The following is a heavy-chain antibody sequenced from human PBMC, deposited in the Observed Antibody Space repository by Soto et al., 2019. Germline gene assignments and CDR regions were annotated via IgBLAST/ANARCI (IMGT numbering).Heavy chain of an antibody. CDR2: IIPIFGTA. V-gene: IGHV1-69*13. D-gene: IGHD3-22*01. Sequence: VKVSCKASGGTFSSYAISWVRQAPGQGLEWMGGIIPIFGTANYAQKFQGRVTITADESTSTAYMELSSLRSEDTAVYYCARDFKGIDYDSSGYTGYWGQGTLVTVSS. CDR1: GGTFSSYA. J-gene: IGHJ4*02. CDR3: ARDFKGIDYDSSGYTGY.